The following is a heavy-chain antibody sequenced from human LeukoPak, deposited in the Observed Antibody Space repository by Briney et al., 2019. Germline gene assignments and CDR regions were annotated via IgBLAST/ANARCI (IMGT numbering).Heavy chain of an antibody. J-gene: IGHJ5*02. CDR1: GYTFTSYG. CDR2: ISAYNGNT. V-gene: IGHV1-18*01. CDR3: ARDSQPSSVSYYIPNWFDP. D-gene: IGHD3-10*01. Sequence: GASVKVSCKASGYTFTSYGISWVRQAPGQGLEWMGWISAYNGNTNYAQKLQGRVTMTTDTSTSTAYMELRSLRSDDTAVYYCARDSQPSSVSYYIPNWFDPWGQGTLVTVSS.